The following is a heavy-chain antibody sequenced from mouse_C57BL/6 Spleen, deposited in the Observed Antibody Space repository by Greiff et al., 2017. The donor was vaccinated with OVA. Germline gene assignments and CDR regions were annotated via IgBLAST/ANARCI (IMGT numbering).Heavy chain of an antibody. CDR1: GFNITDYY. D-gene: IGHD1-1*01. V-gene: IGHV14-2*01. CDR3: ARHFYGSTEYYFDY. Sequence: VQLQQSGAELVKPGASVKLSCTASGFNITDYYMHWVKQRTEQGLEWIGRIDPEDGETKYAPKFQGKATITADTSSNTAYLQLSSLTSEDTAVYYCARHFYGSTEYYFDYWGQGTTLTVSS. J-gene: IGHJ2*01. CDR2: IDPEDGET.